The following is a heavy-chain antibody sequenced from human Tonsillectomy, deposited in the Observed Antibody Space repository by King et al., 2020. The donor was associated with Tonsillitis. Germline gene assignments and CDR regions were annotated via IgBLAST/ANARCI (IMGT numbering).Heavy chain of an antibody. V-gene: IGHV1-69*09. Sequence: QLVQSGAEVKKPGSSVKVSCKTSGGTFSSYSISWVRQAPGQGLEWMGKIIPTFGIENYAQKFQGRVTITADKSTSTTYLQLSSLRSEDTAVYYCARERTRGGTNSYDYWGQGTLVTVSS. J-gene: IGHJ4*02. CDR3: ARERTRGGTNSYDY. CDR1: GGTFSSYS. D-gene: IGHD2-8*01. CDR2: IIPTFGIE.